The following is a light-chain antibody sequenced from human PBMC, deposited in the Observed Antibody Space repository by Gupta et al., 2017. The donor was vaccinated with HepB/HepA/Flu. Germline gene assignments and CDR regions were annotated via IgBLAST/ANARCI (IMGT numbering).Light chain of an antibody. J-gene: IGKJ4*01. Sequence: DIQMTQSQSSLSAFVGDRVPITCQASQDIDTYLNLYHQKPGKAPKLMLYDASKLQTGVPSRFSGSWSGTDFSLTISRLHPEDIGTYYCQPVHNLPLTFGGGTKVEI. CDR1: QDIDTY. V-gene: IGKV1-33*01. CDR3: QPVHNLPLT. CDR2: DAS.